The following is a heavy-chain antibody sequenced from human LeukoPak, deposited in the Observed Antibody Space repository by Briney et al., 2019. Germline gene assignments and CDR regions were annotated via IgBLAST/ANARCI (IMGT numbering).Heavy chain of an antibody. J-gene: IGHJ4*02. CDR1: GFTFSSYA. D-gene: IGHD5-18*01. CDR2: IGGSGGST. V-gene: IGHV3-23*01. CDR3: ARAPGYRGFLDY. Sequence: GGSLRLSCAASGFTFSSYAMSWVRQAPGKGLEWVSAIGGSGGSTYYADSVKGRFTISRDSSKNTLYLQMNSLRAEDTAVYYCARAPGYRGFLDYWGQGNLVTASS.